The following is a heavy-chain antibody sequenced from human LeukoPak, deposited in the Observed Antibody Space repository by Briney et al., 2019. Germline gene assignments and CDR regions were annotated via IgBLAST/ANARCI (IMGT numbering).Heavy chain of an antibody. CDR2: FDPEDGET. J-gene: IGHJ4*02. D-gene: IGHD3/OR15-3a*01. CDR3: ATGWTGTRNFDY. CDR1: GCILSELS. V-gene: IGHV1-24*01. Sequence: ASVTVSFTVSGCILSELSMHWVRQAPGKGLEWMGGFDPEDGETIYAQPLQGRVTMAVDTSTDTAYMQLSSLRSEDTAVFYCATGWTGTRNFDYWGQGTLVTVSS.